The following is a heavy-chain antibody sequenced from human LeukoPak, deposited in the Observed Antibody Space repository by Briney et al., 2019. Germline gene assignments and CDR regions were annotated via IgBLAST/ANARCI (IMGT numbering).Heavy chain of an antibody. V-gene: IGHV3-23*01. Sequence: GGSLRLSCAASGIPFSSDAMSWVRQAPGKGLEWVSAINGGTTLYADSVKGRFTISRDNSKNTLYLQMNSLRAEDTAVYYCAKAPNNWNAYYFDYWGQGTLVTVSS. J-gene: IGHJ4*02. CDR1: GIPFSSDA. CDR2: INGGTT. CDR3: AKAPNNWNAYYFDY. D-gene: IGHD1-1*01.